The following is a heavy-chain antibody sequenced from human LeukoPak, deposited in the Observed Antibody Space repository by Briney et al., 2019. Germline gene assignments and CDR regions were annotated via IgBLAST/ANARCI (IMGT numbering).Heavy chain of an antibody. Sequence: ASVKVSCKASGYTFTSYGINWVRQATGQGHEWMGWMNPNSGNTGYAQKFQGRVTMTRNTSISTAYMELSSLRSEDAAVYYCARGGGYSSSGNWLDPWGQGTLVTVSS. V-gene: IGHV1-8*01. CDR3: ARGGGYSSSGNWLDP. J-gene: IGHJ5*02. D-gene: IGHD6-6*01. CDR2: MNPNSGNT. CDR1: GYTFTSYG.